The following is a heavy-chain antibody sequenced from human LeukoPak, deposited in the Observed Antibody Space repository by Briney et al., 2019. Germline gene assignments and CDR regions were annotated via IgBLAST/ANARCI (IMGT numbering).Heavy chain of an antibody. CDR3: ARGWQWLVLFY. V-gene: IGHV1-18*01. J-gene: IGHJ4*02. D-gene: IGHD6-19*01. Sequence: GASVKVSCKASGYTFTSYGISWVRQAPGQGLEWMGWISAYNGNTNYAQKFQGRVTMTRDTSISTAYMELSRLRSDDTAVYYCARGWQWLVLFYWGQGTLVTVSS. CDR1: GYTFTSYG. CDR2: ISAYNGNT.